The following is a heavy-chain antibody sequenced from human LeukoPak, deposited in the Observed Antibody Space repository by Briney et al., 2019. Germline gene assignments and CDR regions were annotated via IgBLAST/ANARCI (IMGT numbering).Heavy chain of an antibody. V-gene: IGHV3-7*04. CDR2: IKEDGGEI. D-gene: IGHD2-15*01. CDR3: ARDRGGRSGLDD. CDR1: GITFSRSW. J-gene: IGHJ4*02. Sequence: GGSLRLSCAASGITFSRSWMSWVRQAPGKGLEWVAFIKEDGGEIFYVDSVKGRFTISRDNAENFLYLQMNSLRAEDTAVYYCARDRGGRSGLDDWGQGALVIVSS.